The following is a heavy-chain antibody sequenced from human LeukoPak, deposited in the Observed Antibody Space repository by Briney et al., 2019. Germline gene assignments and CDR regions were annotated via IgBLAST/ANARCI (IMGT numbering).Heavy chain of an antibody. CDR2: IYYSGST. CDR3: ARSMVRGVTTTDY. D-gene: IGHD3-10*01. J-gene: IGHJ4*02. V-gene: IGHV4-39*01. Sequence: SETLSLTCTVSGGSISSSSYYWGWIRQPPGKGLEWIGSIYYSGSTYYNPSRKSRVTISVDTSKNQFSLKLSSVTAADTAVYYCARSMVRGVTTTDYWGQGTLVTVSS. CDR1: GGSISSSSYY.